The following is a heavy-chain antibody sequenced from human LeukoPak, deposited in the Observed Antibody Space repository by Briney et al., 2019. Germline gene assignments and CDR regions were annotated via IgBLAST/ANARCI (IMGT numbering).Heavy chain of an antibody. Sequence: PSETLSLTCTGSGGSISRNDWGWIRRPPGKGLEWIGIMSVSGSTSYSPSLESRVTISLDTSKNQFSLKLNSVTAADTAVYYCASGPWELDYWGQGILVTVSS. D-gene: IGHD1-26*01. CDR3: ASGPWELDY. CDR2: MSVSGST. CDR1: GGSISRND. J-gene: IGHJ4*02. V-gene: IGHV4-59*08.